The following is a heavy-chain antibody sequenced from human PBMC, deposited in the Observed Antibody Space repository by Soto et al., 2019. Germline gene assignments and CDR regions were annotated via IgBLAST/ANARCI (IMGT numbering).Heavy chain of an antibody. J-gene: IGHJ4*02. V-gene: IGHV4-31*03. CDR1: GGSISSGGYY. Sequence: QVQLQESGPGLVKPSQTLSLTCTVSGGSISSGGYYWSWIRQHPGKGLEWIGYIYYSGSTYYNPSLTSRVTISVDTSKNQFSLKLSSVTAADTAVYYCARYCTNGVCYNLSYFDYWGQGTLVTVSS. CDR3: ARYCTNGVCYNLSYFDY. CDR2: IYYSGST. D-gene: IGHD2-8*01.